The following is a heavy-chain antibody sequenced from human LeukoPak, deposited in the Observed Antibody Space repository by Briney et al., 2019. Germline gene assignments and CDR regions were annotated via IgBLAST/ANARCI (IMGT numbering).Heavy chain of an antibody. CDR1: GASGNNYY. D-gene: IGHD5-18*01. Sequence: PSETLSLTCTVSGASGNNYYRGRIRQPPGKGPEYIGFIFYSGTTNYNPSFKSRVTISVDPSKNQFSLKLRSVTAADTAVYYCARGDGGSTYGYFFDYWGQGTLVTVSS. V-gene: IGHV4-59*02. CDR2: IFYSGTT. J-gene: IGHJ4*02. CDR3: ARGDGGSTYGYFFDY.